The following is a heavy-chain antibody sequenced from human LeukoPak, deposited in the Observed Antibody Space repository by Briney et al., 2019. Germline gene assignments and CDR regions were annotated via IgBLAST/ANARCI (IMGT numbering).Heavy chain of an antibody. CDR2: ISGSGGST. D-gene: IGHD3-10*01. CDR3: AKEPRYYYGSGSPYSDN. J-gene: IGHJ4*02. CDR1: GFTFSSYA. Sequence: PGGSLRLSCAASGFTFSSYAMSWVRQAPGKGLEWVSAISGSGGSTYYADSVKGRFTISRDNSKNTLYVQMNSLRAEDTAVYYCAKEPRYYYGSGSPYSDNWGQGTLVTVSS. V-gene: IGHV3-23*01.